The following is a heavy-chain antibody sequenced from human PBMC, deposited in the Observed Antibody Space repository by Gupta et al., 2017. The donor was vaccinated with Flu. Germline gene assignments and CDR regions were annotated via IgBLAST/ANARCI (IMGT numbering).Heavy chain of an antibody. CDR3: AKDQTPRPNYDFWSGYFFDF. CDR2: ISGSGSST. J-gene: IGHJ4*02. Sequence: EVQLLESGGGLVQPGGSLRLACAASGFPLTTYALTWVRQAPEKGLEWVATISGSGSSTFHADSVMGRFTISRDTSKNIVYLRMNSLRAEDTAVYYCAKDQTPRPNYDFWSGYFFDFWGRGTLVTVSS. V-gene: IGHV3-23*01. D-gene: IGHD3-3*01. CDR1: GFPLTTYA.